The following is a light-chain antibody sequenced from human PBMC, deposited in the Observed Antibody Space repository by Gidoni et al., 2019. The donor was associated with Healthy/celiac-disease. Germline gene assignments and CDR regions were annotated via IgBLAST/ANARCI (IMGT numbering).Light chain of an antibody. V-gene: IGKV3-20*01. CDR1: QRVSISY. Sequence: EILFTQSPGTLSLSPGERATLSCRASQRVSISYLAWYQQKPGHAPRLLIYGASSRAPGIPDRFSGSVSGTDFTLTISRLEPEDFAVYYCQQYGSSPRTFGQGTKVEIK. CDR2: GAS. CDR3: QQYGSSPRT. J-gene: IGKJ1*01.